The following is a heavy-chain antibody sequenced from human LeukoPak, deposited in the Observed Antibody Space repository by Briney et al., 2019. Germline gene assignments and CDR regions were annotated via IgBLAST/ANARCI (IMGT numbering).Heavy chain of an antibody. CDR3: ARRVVALADAFDI. V-gene: IGHV5-51*01. Sequence: GESLKISCKGSGYIFANNWIGWVRRMPGKGLEWMGIIYPGDSDTRYSPSFQGQVTMSADKSISTAYLQWSSLKASDTAMYYCARRVVALADAFDIWGQGTMVTVSS. D-gene: IGHD2-15*01. CDR2: IYPGDSDT. J-gene: IGHJ3*02. CDR1: GYIFANNW.